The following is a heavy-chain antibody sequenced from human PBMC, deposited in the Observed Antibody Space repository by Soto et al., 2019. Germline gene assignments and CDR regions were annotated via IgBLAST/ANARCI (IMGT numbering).Heavy chain of an antibody. J-gene: IGHJ3*01. CDR2: ISSSGSTI. D-gene: IGHD3-16*01. Sequence: GGSLRLSCAASGFTFSSYEMNWVRQAPGKGLEWVSYISSSGSTIYYADSVKGRFTISRDNAKNSLYLQMNSLGAEDTAVYYWARDRLTGDGGGNWGQGTMVTVSS. V-gene: IGHV3-48*03. CDR3: ARDRLTGDGGGN. CDR1: GFTFSSYE.